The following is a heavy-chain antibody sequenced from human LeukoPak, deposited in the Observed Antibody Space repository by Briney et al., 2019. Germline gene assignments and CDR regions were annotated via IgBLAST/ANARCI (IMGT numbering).Heavy chain of an antibody. J-gene: IGHJ6*03. V-gene: IGHV3-21*01. CDR3: ARDQRDIVVVPAASVTYYYYYYYMDV. CDR1: GFTFSSYS. D-gene: IGHD2-2*01. Sequence: GGSLRLSCAASGFTFSSYSMNWVRQAPGKGLEWVSSISSSSSYIYYADSVKGRFTISRDNAKNSLYLQMNSLGAEDTAVYYCARDQRDIVVVPAASVTYYYYYYYMDVWGKGTTVTVSS. CDR2: ISSSSSYI.